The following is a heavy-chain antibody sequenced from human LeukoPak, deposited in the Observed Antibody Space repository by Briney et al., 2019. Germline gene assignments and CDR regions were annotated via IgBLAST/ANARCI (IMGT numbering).Heavy chain of an antibody. CDR1: GGSSSGYY. D-gene: IGHD5-12*01. CDR3: AREAYSGYDRNWFDP. V-gene: IGHV4-34*01. CDR2: INHSGST. J-gene: IGHJ5*02. Sequence: SETLSLTRAVYGGSSSGYYWSSIRQPPGKGLEWIGEINHSGSTNHNPSLKSRVTISVDTAKTQFSLRLSSVTAADTAVYYCAREAYSGYDRNWFDPWGEGTLVTVSS.